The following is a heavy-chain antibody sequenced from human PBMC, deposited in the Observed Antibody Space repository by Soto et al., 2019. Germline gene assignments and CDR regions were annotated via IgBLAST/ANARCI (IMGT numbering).Heavy chain of an antibody. CDR1: GFSLSTSGVG. Sequence: QITLKESRPRLVEPTQSLTLTCTFSGFSLSTSGVGVGWVRQPPGKALEWLALLYWDDDRRYNPSLNNRLTITKDTSKNQVVLTMTNMGPVDTGTYYCAHYTTNTYMDVFGTGTTVTVSS. V-gene: IGHV2-5*02. D-gene: IGHD1-1*01. J-gene: IGHJ6*03. CDR3: AHYTTNTYMDV. CDR2: LYWDDDR.